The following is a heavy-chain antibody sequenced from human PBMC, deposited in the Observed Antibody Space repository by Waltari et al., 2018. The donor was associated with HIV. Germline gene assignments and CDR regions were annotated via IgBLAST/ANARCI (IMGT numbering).Heavy chain of an antibody. D-gene: IGHD3-16*01. CDR2: SYSGGST. CDR1: GFTVSSNY. J-gene: IGHJ4*02. V-gene: IGHV3-53*01. CDR3: ARGPTGGLFDY. Sequence: EVQVVESGGGLIQPGGSLRLSCAASGFTVSSNYMSWVRQAPGKGLEWGPVSYSGGSTYYADSVKGRFTISRDNSKNTLYLQMNSLRAEDTAVYYCARGPTGGLFDYWGQGTLVTVSS.